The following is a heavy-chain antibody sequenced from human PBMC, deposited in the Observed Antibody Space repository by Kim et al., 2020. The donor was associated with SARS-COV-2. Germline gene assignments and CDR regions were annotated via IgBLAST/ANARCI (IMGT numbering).Heavy chain of an antibody. J-gene: IGHJ5*02. D-gene: IGHD3-10*02. V-gene: IGHV4-30-2*04. Sequence: LKSRVTISVDTSKNQFSLKLSSVTAADTAVYYCARSKGVRGVVQNWFDPWGQGTLVTVSS. CDR3: ARSKGVRGVVQNWFDP.